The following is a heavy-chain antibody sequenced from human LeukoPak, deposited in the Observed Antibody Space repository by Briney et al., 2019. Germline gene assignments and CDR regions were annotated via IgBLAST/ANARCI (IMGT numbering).Heavy chain of an antibody. Sequence: PSETLSLTCTVSGGSISSSSYYWGWIRQPPGKGLEWIGSIYYSGSTYYNPSLKSRVTISVDTSKNQFSLKLSSVTAADTAVYYCAREGGATQPFDYWGQGTLVTVSS. J-gene: IGHJ4*02. CDR1: GGSISSSSYY. V-gene: IGHV4-39*07. CDR3: AREGGATQPFDY. D-gene: IGHD1-26*01. CDR2: IYYSGST.